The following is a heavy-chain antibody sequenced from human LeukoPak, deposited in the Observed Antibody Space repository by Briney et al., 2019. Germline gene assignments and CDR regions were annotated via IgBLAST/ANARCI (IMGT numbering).Heavy chain of an antibody. V-gene: IGHV4-59*12. D-gene: IGHD6-6*01. J-gene: IGHJ4*02. Sequence: SETLSLTCSVSGDSIDSYYWSWIRQPPGKGLEWIGFIFYSGTTTYNPSLKSRVTISVDTSKNQFSLKLSSVTAADTAVYYCAGGLGHSTSDYWGQGTLVTVSS. CDR2: IFYSGTT. CDR1: GDSIDSYY. CDR3: AGGLGHSTSDY.